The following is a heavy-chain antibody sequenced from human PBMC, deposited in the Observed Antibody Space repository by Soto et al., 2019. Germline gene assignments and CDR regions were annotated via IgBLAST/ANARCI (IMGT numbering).Heavy chain of an antibody. CDR1: GYTFTSYY. D-gene: IGHD2-2*01. CDR2: IKPSGGST. V-gene: IGHV1-46*01. Sequence: ASVKVSCKASGYTFTSYYMHSVRQAPGQGLEWMGIIKPSGGSTSYAQKFQGRVTMTRDTSTSTVYMELSSLRSEDTAVYYCARDRAFDIVVVPAAASVSYSYGMDDWGQGTTVTVSS. CDR3: ARDRAFDIVVVPAAASVSYSYGMDD. J-gene: IGHJ6*02.